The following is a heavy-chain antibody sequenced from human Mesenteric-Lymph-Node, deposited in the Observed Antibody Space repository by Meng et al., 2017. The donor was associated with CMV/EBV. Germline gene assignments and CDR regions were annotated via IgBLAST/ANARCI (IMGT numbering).Heavy chain of an antibody. CDR1: GGSISSSSYY. CDR2: IYYSGST. Sequence: SETLSLTCTVSGGSISSSSYYWGWIRQPPGKGLEWIGSIYYSGSTYYNPSLKSRVTISVDTSKNQFSLKLSSVTAADTAVYYCARAMGVSLRSSTSCLDYWGQGTLVTVSS. J-gene: IGHJ4*02. CDR3: ARAMGVSLRSSTSCLDY. V-gene: IGHV4-39*07. D-gene: IGHD2-2*01.